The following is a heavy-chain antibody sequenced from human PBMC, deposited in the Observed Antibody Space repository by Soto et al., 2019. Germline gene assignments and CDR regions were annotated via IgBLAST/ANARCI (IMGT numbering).Heavy chain of an antibody. V-gene: IGHV5-10-1*03. CDR3: AIVYYDSPGYYDPDAFDI. CDR1: GYTFTSYW. D-gene: IGHD3-22*01. Sequence: EVQLVQSGAEVKTPGESLRISCKTSGYTFTSYWISWVRQMPGKGLDWMGRIDPTDSYTNYSPSFQGHVTISADKSISTAYLQWSSLKASDTAMYYCAIVYYDSPGYYDPDAFDIWGQGTMVTVSS. CDR2: IDPTDSYT. J-gene: IGHJ3*02.